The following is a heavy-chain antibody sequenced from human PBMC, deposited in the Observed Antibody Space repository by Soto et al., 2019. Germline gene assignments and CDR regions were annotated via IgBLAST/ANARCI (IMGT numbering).Heavy chain of an antibody. CDR3: ATPGGRDFNAFDV. Sequence: RGESLKISCKGSGYTFTRNWIGWVRQMPGKGLEWMGIIFPIDSDIRYSPSSQGQVTISADNSISTAYLQWSSLKASDTAIYYCATPGGRDFNAFDVWGQGTMVTVSS. V-gene: IGHV5-51*01. J-gene: IGHJ3*01. D-gene: IGHD2-21*02. CDR2: IFPIDSDI. CDR1: GYTFTRNW.